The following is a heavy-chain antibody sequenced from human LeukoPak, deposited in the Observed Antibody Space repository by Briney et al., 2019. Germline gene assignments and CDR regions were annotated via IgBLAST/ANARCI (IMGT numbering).Heavy chain of an antibody. CDR3: ARTIFGVVRYFDY. D-gene: IGHD3-3*01. V-gene: IGHV4-39*01. CDR1: GGSISSSSYY. Sequence: SETLSLTCTVSGGSISSSSYYWGWIRQPPGKGLEWIGSINYIGSTYYNPSLKSRVIISVDTPKNQFSLKVNSVTAADTAVYYCARTIFGVVRYFDYWGQGTLVTVSS. J-gene: IGHJ4*02. CDR2: INYIGST.